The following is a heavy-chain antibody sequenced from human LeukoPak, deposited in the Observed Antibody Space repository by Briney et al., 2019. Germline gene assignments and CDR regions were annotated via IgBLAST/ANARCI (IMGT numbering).Heavy chain of an antibody. Sequence: GGSLRLSCAASGFTFSSYWMSWVRQAPGKGLEWVSYISSSGSTIYYADSVKGRFTISRDNAKNSLYLQMNSLRAEDTAVYYCARSWKLAAATPPGKVWGQGTLVTVSS. J-gene: IGHJ4*02. D-gene: IGHD6-13*01. V-gene: IGHV3-48*04. CDR3: ARSWKLAAATPPGKV. CDR2: ISSSGSTI. CDR1: GFTFSSYW.